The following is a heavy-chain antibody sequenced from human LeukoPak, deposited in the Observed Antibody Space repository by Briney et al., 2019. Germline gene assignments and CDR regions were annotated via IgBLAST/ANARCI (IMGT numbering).Heavy chain of an antibody. CDR3: AKDQGVPAAIDY. D-gene: IGHD2-2*01. Sequence: GRSPRLSCAASGFTFSSYGMHWVRQAPGKGLEWVAVIWYDGSNKYYADSVKGRFSISRDNSKNTLYLQMNSLRAEDTAVYYCAKDQGVPAAIDYWGQGTLVTVSS. CDR1: GFTFSSYG. CDR2: IWYDGSNK. J-gene: IGHJ4*02. V-gene: IGHV3-33*06.